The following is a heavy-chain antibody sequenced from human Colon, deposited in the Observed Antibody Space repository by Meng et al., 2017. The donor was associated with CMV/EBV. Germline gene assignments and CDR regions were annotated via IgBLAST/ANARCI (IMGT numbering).Heavy chain of an antibody. Sequence: HPEESVPRLLKPSETPSLTCTVSGGSISTDYWSWIRQPAGGGLGVLRRIPTNRNPDYNPSLNRRATIWLDTSNNQFSLKLTSVTAADTAVYYCVRGGYSGTQTGGVQEYWGQGTLVTVSS. D-gene: IGHD5-12*01. CDR2: IPTNRNP. CDR1: GGSISTDY. J-gene: IGHJ4*02. CDR3: VRGGYSGTQTGGVQEY. V-gene: IGHV4-4*07.